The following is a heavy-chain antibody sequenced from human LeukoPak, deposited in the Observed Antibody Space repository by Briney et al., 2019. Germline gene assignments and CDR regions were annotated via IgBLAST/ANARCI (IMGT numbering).Heavy chain of an antibody. CDR3: AKGPRALYGSGSSGWFDR. CDR1: GFTFSSYA. V-gene: IGHV3-23*01. J-gene: IGHJ5*02. Sequence: GGSLRLSCAASGFTFSSYAMSWVRQAPGKGLEWVSAISGSGGSTYYADSVKGRFTISRDNSKNTLYLQMNSLRAEDTAVYYCAKGPRALYGSGSSGWFDRWGQGTLVTVSS. CDR2: ISGSGGST. D-gene: IGHD3-10*01.